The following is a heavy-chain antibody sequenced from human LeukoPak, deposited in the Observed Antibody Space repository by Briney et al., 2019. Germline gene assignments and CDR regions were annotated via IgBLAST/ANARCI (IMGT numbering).Heavy chain of an antibody. CDR1: GGSISSSSYY. D-gene: IGHD2-21*02. CDR2: IYYSGST. V-gene: IGHV4-39*01. CDR3: ASRRSGDYYLDF. Sequence: KPPETLSLTCPVSGGSISSSSYYYGWIRQPPGKWLESIGSIYYSGSTYYNPSLKSRVTISVDTSKNQSSLKLRAVTAADSAVYYCASRRSGDYYLDFWGQGTVVTVSS. J-gene: IGHJ4*02.